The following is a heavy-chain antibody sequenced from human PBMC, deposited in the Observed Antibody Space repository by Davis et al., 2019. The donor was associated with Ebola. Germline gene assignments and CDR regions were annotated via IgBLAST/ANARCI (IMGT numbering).Heavy chain of an antibody. J-gene: IGHJ4*02. D-gene: IGHD6-19*01. Sequence: ASVKVSCKASGGTFKQYAVTWVRQAPGQGLEWMGIINPSGGSTSYAQKFQGRVTMTRDTSTSTVYMELSSLRSEDTAVYYCARNRLPGIAVASDYWGQGTLVTVSS. CDR1: GGTFKQYA. V-gene: IGHV1-46*02. CDR2: INPSGGST. CDR3: ARNRLPGIAVASDY.